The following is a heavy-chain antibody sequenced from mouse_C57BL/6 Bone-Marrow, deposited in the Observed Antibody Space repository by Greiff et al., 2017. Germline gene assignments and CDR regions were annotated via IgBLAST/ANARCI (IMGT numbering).Heavy chain of an antibody. CDR2: IYPSDSET. CDR1: GYTFTSYW. J-gene: IGHJ1*03. Sequence: VQLQQPGAELVRPGSSVKLSCKASGYTFTSYWMDWVKPRPGQGLEWIGNIYPSDSETHYNQKFKDKATLTVDKSSSTAYMQRSSLTSEDSAVYYCARADYYGSSDWYFDVWGTGTTVTVSS. D-gene: IGHD1-1*01. V-gene: IGHV1-61*01. CDR3: ARADYYGSSDWYFDV.